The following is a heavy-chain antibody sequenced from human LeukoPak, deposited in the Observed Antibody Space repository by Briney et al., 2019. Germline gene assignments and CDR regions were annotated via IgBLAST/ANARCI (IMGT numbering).Heavy chain of an antibody. J-gene: IGHJ4*02. V-gene: IGHV3-7*01. CDR1: GFTFSSYW. D-gene: IGHD6-19*01. CDR3: ARDIYSGSHFDY. Sequence: PGGSLRLSCAASGFTFSSYWMSWVRQAPGKGLEWVANIRQDGSEKYYVDSVKGRFTISRDNAKNSPYLQMNSLRAEDTAVYYCARDIYSGSHFDYWGQGTLVTVSS. CDR2: IRQDGSEK.